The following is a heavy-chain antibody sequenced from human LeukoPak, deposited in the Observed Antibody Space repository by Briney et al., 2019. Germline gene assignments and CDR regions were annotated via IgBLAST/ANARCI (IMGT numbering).Heavy chain of an antibody. V-gene: IGHV3-30*02. Sequence: GGSLRLSCAASGFTFSSYGMHWVRQAPGKGLEWVAFIRYDGSNKYYADSVKGRFTISRDNSKNTLYLQMSSLRAEDTAVYYCAKVGHDYGDFYGYYFGYWGQGTLVTVSS. D-gene: IGHD4-17*01. CDR3: AKVGHDYGDFYGYYFGY. J-gene: IGHJ4*02. CDR2: IRYDGSNK. CDR1: GFTFSSYG.